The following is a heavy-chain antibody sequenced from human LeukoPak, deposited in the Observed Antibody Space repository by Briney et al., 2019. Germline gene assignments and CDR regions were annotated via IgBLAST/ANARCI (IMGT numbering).Heavy chain of an antibody. CDR3: ARHQIRLGELSFGNWFDP. J-gene: IGHJ5*02. V-gene: IGHV4-39*01. CDR1: GGSISSSIYY. D-gene: IGHD3-16*02. CDR2: IYYSGSP. Sequence: SETLSLTCTVSGGSISSSIYYWGWIRQPPGKGLEWIGSIYYSGSPYYNPSLKSRVTISVDTSKNPSSLKLSSVTAADTAVYYCARHQIRLGELSFGNWFDPWGQGTPVTVSS.